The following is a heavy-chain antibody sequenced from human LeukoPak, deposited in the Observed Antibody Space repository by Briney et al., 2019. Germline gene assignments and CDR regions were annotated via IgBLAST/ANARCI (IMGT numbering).Heavy chain of an antibody. Sequence: GGSLRLPCAASGFDFSSYAMTWVRQAPAKGLEWVSSIRIGGGGTYYADSVKGRFTISRDNSENTLYLQMNSLRAEDQARYFCARCMGRSQGWCYWYYRWDEGPLVTVSS. CDR2: IRIGGGGT. CDR1: GFDFSSYA. V-gene: IGHV3-23*01. J-gene: IGHJ5*02. D-gene: IGHD4/OR15-4a*01. CDR3: ARCMGRSQGWCYWYYR.